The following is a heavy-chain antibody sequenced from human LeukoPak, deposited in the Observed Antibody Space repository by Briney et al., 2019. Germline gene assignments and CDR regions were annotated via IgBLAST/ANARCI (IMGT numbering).Heavy chain of an antibody. D-gene: IGHD6-19*01. CDR2: IHYTGST. Sequence: PSETLSLTCTVSGGSISSFFWNWIRQPPGKGLEWIGYIHYTGSTKDNPSLKSRVTTSVDTSKNQFSLKLSSVTAADTAVYYCARGAGIAVAEIWGQGTLVTVSS. V-gene: IGHV4-59*01. J-gene: IGHJ4*02. CDR1: GGSISSFF. CDR3: ARGAGIAVAEI.